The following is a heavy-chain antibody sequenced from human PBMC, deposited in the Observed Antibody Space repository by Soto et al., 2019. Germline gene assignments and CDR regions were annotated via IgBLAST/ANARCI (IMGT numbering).Heavy chain of an antibody. V-gene: IGHV1-18*01. Sequence: RVSCRASGCRVTSYVISWVRQAPGQGLEWMGGISAYNGNTNYAQKLQGRVTMTTDTSTSTAYMELRSLRSDDTAVYYCVVAAQPYYFDYWGQGTLVTVSS. CDR1: GCRVTSYV. D-gene: IGHD2-15*01. J-gene: IGHJ4*02. CDR2: ISAYNGNT. CDR3: VVAAQPYYFDY.